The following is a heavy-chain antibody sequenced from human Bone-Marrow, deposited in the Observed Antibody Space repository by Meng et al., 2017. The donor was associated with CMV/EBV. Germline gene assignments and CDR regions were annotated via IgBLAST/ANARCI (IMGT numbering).Heavy chain of an antibody. D-gene: IGHD2-2*01. CDR2: IYSAGNA. Sequence: GEFLKISCAASGFAVETNYMSWVRQSPGKGMEWVSTIYSAGNAFYADSVKGRFTISRDSSKNTLSLQMHSLRVDDTAVYFCARDLVVPAAIQYYYHNHGMDVWGQGTTVTVSS. CDR1: GFAVETNY. V-gene: IGHV3-66*02. J-gene: IGHJ6*02. CDR3: ARDLVVPAAIQYYYHNHGMDV.